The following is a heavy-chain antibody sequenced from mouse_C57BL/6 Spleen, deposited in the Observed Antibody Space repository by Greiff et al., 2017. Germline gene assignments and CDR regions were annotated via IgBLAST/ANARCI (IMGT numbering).Heavy chain of an antibody. J-gene: IGHJ4*01. D-gene: IGHD2-13*01. CDR1: GFTFSSYA. V-gene: IGHV5-4*01. Sequence: EVMLVASGGGLVKPGGSLKLSCAASGFTFSSYAMSWVRQTPEKRLEWVATISDGGSYTYSPDNVKGRFTLSRDHAKNNLYLKMGHLQSGDTAMYYCARDPIYYGDYYYYAMDYWGQGTSVTVSS. CDR2: ISDGGSYT. CDR3: ARDPIYYGDYYYYAMDY.